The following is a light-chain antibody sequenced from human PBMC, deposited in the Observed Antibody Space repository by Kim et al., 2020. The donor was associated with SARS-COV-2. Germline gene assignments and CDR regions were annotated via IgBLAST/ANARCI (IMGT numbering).Light chain of an antibody. J-gene: IGKJ2*01. CDR1: QGIRTD. Sequence: SASVGDRVTITCRAGQGIRTDLTWYQQKPGKAPKLLIFAASELQGGVPSRFSGSGSGTDFTLTITSLQPEDFATYYCLQDYTYPYTFGQGTKLEIK. CDR2: AAS. CDR3: LQDYTYPYT. V-gene: IGKV1-6*02.